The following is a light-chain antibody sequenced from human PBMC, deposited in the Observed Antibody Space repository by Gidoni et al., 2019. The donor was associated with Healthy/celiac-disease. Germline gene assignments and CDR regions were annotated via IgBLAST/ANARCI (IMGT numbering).Light chain of an antibody. CDR1: QSLMHRNGYNY. V-gene: IGKV2-28*01. Sequence: IVLTQSPLSLPVTPGEPATISCRSSQSLMHRNGYNYLDWYLQKPGQSQQLLIYLGSNRASGVPDRFSGSGSGTDFTLKISRVEAEDVGVYYCMQALQTPLTFGGGTKVEIK. CDR3: MQALQTPLT. CDR2: LGS. J-gene: IGKJ4*01.